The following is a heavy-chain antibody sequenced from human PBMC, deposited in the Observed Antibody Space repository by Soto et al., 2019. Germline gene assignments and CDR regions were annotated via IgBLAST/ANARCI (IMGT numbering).Heavy chain of an antibody. D-gene: IGHD6-6*01. V-gene: IGHV1-3*05. CDR3: ARDPSDYGMDV. J-gene: IGHJ6*02. CDR1: GYTFTSYA. CDR2: INAGNGNT. Sequence: QVQLVQSGAEEKKPGASVKVSCKASGYTFTSYAMHWVRQAPGQRLEWMGWINAGNGNTKYSQKLQGRVTITRDTSASTAYMELSSLRSEDTAVYYCARDPSDYGMDVWGQGTTVTVSS.